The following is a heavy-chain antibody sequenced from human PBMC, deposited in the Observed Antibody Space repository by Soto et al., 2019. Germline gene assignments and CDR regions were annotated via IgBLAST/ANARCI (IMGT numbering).Heavy chain of an antibody. CDR2: IIPIFGTA. Sequence: GASVKVSCEASGGTFSSYAISWVRQAPGQGLEWMGGIIPIFGTANYAQKFQGRVTITADESTSTAYMELSSLRSEDTAVYYCSMATRQGYWGQGTLVTVSS. J-gene: IGHJ4*02. CDR3: SMATRQGY. D-gene: IGHD5-12*01. CDR1: GGTFSSYA. V-gene: IGHV1-69*13.